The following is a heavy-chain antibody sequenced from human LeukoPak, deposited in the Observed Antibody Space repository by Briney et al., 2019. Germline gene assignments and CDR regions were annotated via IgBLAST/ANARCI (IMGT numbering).Heavy chain of an antibody. CDR2: ISYDGSNK. J-gene: IGHJ4*02. CDR1: GFTFSSYA. CDR3: ARDGGVYSSGWFDY. D-gene: IGHD6-19*01. Sequence: GGSLRLSCAASGFTFSSYAIHWVRQSPGKGLEWVSVISYDGSNKFYADSVKGRFTISRDNSKNTLYLEMNSLRAEDTAVYYCARDGGVYSSGWFDYWGQGTLVTVSS. V-gene: IGHV3-30-3*01.